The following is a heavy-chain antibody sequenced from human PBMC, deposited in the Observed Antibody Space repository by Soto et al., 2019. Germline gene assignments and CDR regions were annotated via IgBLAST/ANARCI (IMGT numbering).Heavy chain of an antibody. Sequence: WATLSLTCPLSGGSISRSYWSWVLQLPGKGLEWIGYIFYSGSTLYHPSLESRGTISLDTSENQFSLKLKSVTAAGTAVDDCAKDVGGSSDSWGQGTLVTVSS. D-gene: IGHD1-26*01. CDR1: GGSISRSY. J-gene: IGHJ4*02. V-gene: IGHV4-59*01. CDR3: AKDVGGSSDS. CDR2: IFYSGST.